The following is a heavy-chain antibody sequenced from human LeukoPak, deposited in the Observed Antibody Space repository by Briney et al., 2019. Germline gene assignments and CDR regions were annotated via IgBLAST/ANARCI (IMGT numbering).Heavy chain of an antibody. D-gene: IGHD2-8*01. V-gene: IGHV1-18*01. CDR1: GYTFTSYG. CDR3: ARGGGVYDRWAFDF. Sequence: ASVKVSCKASGYTFTSYGISWVRQAPGQGLEWMGWISAYNGNTNYAQKLQGRVTMNRDTSTGTAYVEVSRLKSDNTAVYYCARGGGVYDRWAFDFWGQGTMVTVSS. CDR2: ISAYNGNT. J-gene: IGHJ3*01.